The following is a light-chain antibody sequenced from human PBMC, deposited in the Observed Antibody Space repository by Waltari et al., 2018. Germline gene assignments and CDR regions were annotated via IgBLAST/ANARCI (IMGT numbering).Light chain of an antibody. V-gene: IGLV1-51*01. CDR3: GTWNMAPYVFI. Sequence: QSVLTQPPSVSAAPGQKVTISCSGSSSNIGSKFVSWYQQIPGISPKLLIYDKDKRPSGMPDRFSGSNSGPSATLDITGLQTGDEADYYCGTWNMAPYVFIFGGGTKLTVL. CDR1: SSNIGSKF. J-gene: IGLJ2*01. CDR2: DKD.